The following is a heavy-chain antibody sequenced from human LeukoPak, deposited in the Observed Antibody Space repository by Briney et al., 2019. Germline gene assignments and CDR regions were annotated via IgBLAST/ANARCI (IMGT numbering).Heavy chain of an antibody. Sequence: SVKVSCKSGGTFSSFAINWVRQAPGQGLEWMGRIIPMLDITNYAQKFEGRVTVTANKSISTAYMELNNLRSEDTAVYYCARLVGCGTTNCYSPDNWFDPWGQGTLVTVSS. V-gene: IGHV1-69*04. J-gene: IGHJ5*02. CDR2: IIPMLDIT. D-gene: IGHD2-2*01. CDR1: GGTFSSFA. CDR3: ARLVGCGTTNCYSPDNWFDP.